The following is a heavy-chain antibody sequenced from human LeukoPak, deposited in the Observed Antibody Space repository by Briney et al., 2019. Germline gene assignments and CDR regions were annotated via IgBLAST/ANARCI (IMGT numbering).Heavy chain of an antibody. J-gene: IGHJ5*02. D-gene: IGHD2-8*02. CDR1: GFTFSSYA. CDR3: ARSVWSTVSNNWFDP. CDR2: FSGSGGST. Sequence: PGGSLRLSCAASGFTFSSYAMSWVRQAPGKGLEWVSAFSGSGGSTYYADSVKGRFTISRDNSKNTLYLQMNSLRAEDTAVYYCARSVWSTVSNNWFDPWGQGTLVTVSS. V-gene: IGHV3-23*01.